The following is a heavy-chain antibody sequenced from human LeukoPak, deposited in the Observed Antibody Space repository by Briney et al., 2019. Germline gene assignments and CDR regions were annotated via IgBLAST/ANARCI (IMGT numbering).Heavy chain of an antibody. V-gene: IGHV4-39*07. CDR1: GGSISSSSSY. Sequence: SKTLSLTCSVSGGSISSSSSYWGWIRQPPGKGLEWITSIYYSGSTYYNPSLKSRVTISVDTSKNHFSLKLSSVTAADTAVYYCARDKSRTYGSADAFDIWGQGTMVTVSS. CDR2: IYYSGST. CDR3: ARDKSRTYGSADAFDI. D-gene: IGHD3-10*01. J-gene: IGHJ3*02.